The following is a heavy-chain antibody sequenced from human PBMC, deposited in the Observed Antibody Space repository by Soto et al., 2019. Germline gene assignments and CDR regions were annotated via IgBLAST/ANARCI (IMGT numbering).Heavy chain of an antibody. CDR3: ATTPDDNWNDY. V-gene: IGHV3-23*01. CDR1: GFTFSSYA. CDR2: VSGSGGST. Sequence: EVQLLESGGGLVQPGGSLRLSCAASGFTFSSYAMSWVRQAPGKGLEWISAVSGSGGSTYYADSVKGRFTISRDNSKDTLYLQMNNLRAEDTAVYDCATTPDDNWNDYWGQGTVVNVSS. J-gene: IGHJ4*02. D-gene: IGHD1-20*01.